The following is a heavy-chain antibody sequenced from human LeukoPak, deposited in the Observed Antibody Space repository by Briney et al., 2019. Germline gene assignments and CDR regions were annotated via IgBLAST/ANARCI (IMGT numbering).Heavy chain of an antibody. Sequence: ASVTVSCKASGYTFTGYYMHWVRQAPGQGLEWMGWINPNSGGTNYAQKFQGRVTMTRDTSISTAYMELSRLRSDDTAVYYCARGGSSSWWTPYYYYYYMDVWGKGTTVTISS. CDR1: GYTFTGYY. V-gene: IGHV1-2*02. CDR2: INPNSGGT. CDR3: ARGGSSSWWTPYYYYYYMDV. D-gene: IGHD6-13*01. J-gene: IGHJ6*03.